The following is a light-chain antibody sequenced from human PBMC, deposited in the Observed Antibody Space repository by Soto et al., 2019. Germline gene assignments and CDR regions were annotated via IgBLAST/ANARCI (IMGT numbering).Light chain of an antibody. CDR3: QQSYAPDT. V-gene: IGKV4-1*01. J-gene: IGKJ2*01. Sequence: DIVMTQSPDSLAVSLGERATINCKSSQSVLRTSNDKNSLSWYQQKPGQPPKLLIYWASTRESGVPDRFSGSGSGTDFTLTISSLQAEDVAVYYCQQSYAPDTFGQGTKLEIK. CDR1: QSVLRTSNDKNS. CDR2: WAS.